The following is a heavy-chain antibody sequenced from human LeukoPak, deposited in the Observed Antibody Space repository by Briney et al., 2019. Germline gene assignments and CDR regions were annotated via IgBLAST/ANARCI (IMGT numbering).Heavy chain of an antibody. CDR2: IIPIFGTA. D-gene: IGHD2-15*01. J-gene: IGHJ6*02. CDR1: GGTFSSYA. Sequence: ASVKVSCKASGGTFSSYAISWVRQAPGQGLEWMGGIIPIFGTANYAQKFQGRVTITADESTSTAYMELSSLRAEDTAVYYCARVFVVVEPTGDYYYYGMDVWGQGTTVTVSS. CDR3: ARVFVVVEPTGDYYYYGMDV. V-gene: IGHV1-69*13.